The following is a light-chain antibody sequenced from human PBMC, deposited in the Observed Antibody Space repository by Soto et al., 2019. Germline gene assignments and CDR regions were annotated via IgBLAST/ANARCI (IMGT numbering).Light chain of an antibody. CDR3: SSYRTGSAFYV. Sequence: QSALTQPASVSGSPGQSITISCTGTSSDVGDYNYVSWYQHHPGKAPKLIIYEVRNRRSGVPNRFSGAKSGNTASLTISGLQAEDEADYYCSSYRTGSAFYVFGSGTKVTVL. CDR2: EVR. J-gene: IGLJ1*01. V-gene: IGLV2-14*01. CDR1: SSDVGDYNY.